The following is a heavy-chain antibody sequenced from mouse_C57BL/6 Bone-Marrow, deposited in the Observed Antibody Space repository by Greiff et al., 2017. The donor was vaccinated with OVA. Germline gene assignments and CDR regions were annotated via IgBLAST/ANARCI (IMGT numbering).Heavy chain of an antibody. V-gene: IGHV1-55*01. CDR2: IYPGGGST. CDR3: GWERVDY. CDR1: GYTFTSYW. Sequence: QVQLQQPGAELVKPGASVKMSCKASGYTFTSYWITWVKQRPGQGLEWIGDIYPGGGSTNYNEKFKSKDTLTVDTSSSTAYMQLSRLTSEDAAVYCCGWERVDYWGQGTTLTVSS. J-gene: IGHJ2*01. D-gene: IGHD1-1*02.